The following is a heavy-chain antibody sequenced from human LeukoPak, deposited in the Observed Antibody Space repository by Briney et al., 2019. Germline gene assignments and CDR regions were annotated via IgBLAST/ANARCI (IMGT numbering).Heavy chain of an antibody. CDR3: ARSASFFDVLTGYWTLHYFDS. V-gene: IGHV3-30*03. CDR2: ISSDGTDK. CDR1: GFTFSRHT. D-gene: IGHD3-9*01. Sequence: GGSLRLSCAASGFTFSRHTMHWVRQAPGKGLEWVALISSDGTDKYYTDSVKGRFTLSRDNSKKTVSLQMNSLRIEGTAVYFCARSASFFDVLTGYWTLHYFDSWGQGIRVTVSS. J-gene: IGHJ4*02.